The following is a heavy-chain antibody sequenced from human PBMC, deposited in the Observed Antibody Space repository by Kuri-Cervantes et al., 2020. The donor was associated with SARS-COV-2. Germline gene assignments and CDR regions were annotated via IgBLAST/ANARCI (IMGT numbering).Heavy chain of an antibody. CDR3: ARDLGGVSGPFDY. CDR2: IYTGDKT. CDR1: GFTVSGNY. Sequence: GGSLRLSCAASGFTVSGNYMSWVRQAPEKGLEWLSVIYTGDKTYYADSVKGRFTISRDNSKNTVYLRMNSLRAEDTAVYYCARDLGGVSGPFDYWGQGTLVTVSS. J-gene: IGHJ4*02. D-gene: IGHD3-16*01. V-gene: IGHV3-53*01.